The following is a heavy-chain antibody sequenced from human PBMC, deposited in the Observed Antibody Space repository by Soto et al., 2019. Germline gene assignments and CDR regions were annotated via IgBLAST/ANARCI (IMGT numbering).Heavy chain of an antibody. J-gene: IGHJ4*02. Sequence: SETLSLTCSVSGVSLTSGTYYWSWIRQHPGKGLEWIGYIFYSGSTDYNPSLRSRVNISVDTSKNQFSLKLSSVTAADTAVYYCASTEDFFDYWGQGTLVTVSS. CDR3: ASTEDFFDY. V-gene: IGHV4-31*03. CDR1: GVSLTSGTYY. CDR2: IFYSGST.